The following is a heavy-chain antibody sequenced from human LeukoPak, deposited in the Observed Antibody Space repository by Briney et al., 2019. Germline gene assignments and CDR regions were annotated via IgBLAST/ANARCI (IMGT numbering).Heavy chain of an antibody. CDR1: GFTFSSYS. J-gene: IGHJ4*02. D-gene: IGHD6-13*01. CDR3: ARDLVAIGQQLVGASDY. V-gene: IGHV3-21*01. CDR2: ISSSSSYI. Sequence: GGSLRLSCAASGFTFSSYSMNWVRQAPGKGPEWVSSISSSSSYIYYADSVKGRFTISRDNAKNSLYLQMNSLRAEDTAVYYCARDLVAIGQQLVGASDYWGQGTLVTVSS.